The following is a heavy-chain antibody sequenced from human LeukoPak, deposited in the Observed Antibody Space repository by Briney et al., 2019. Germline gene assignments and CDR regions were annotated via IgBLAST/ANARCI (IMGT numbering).Heavy chain of an antibody. D-gene: IGHD3-9*01. Sequence: ASVKVSCKASGYTFTSYDINWVRRAPGQGLEWMGVINPSGGTTSYSQTFQGRVTMTRDTSTSTVYMELSSLRSEDTAVYYCARGVLTGYYTNWFDPWGQGTLVTVSS. J-gene: IGHJ5*02. CDR1: GYTFTSYD. V-gene: IGHV1-46*01. CDR3: ARGVLTGYYTNWFDP. CDR2: INPSGGTT.